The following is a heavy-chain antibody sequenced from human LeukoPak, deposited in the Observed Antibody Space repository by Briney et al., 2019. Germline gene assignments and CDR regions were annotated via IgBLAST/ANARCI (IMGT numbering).Heavy chain of an antibody. Sequence: SETLSLTCTVSGGSISSSSYYWGWIRQPPGKGLEWIGSIYYSGSTYYNPSLKSRVTISVDTSKNQFSLKLSSVTAADTAVCYCARTLSSLLIAAAGIDYWGQGTLVTVSS. J-gene: IGHJ4*02. D-gene: IGHD6-13*01. CDR2: IYYSGST. V-gene: IGHV4-39*01. CDR3: ARTLSSLLIAAAGIDY. CDR1: GGSISSSSYY.